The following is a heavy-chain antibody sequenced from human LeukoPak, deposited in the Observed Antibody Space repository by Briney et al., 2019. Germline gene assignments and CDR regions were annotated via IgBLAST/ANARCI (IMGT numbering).Heavy chain of an antibody. CDR2: IIPIFGTA. V-gene: IGHV1-69*01. CDR1: GGTFGSYA. Sequence: GSSVKVSCKASGGTFGSYAISWVRQAPGQGLEWMGGIIPIFGTANYAQKFQGRVTITADESTSTAYMELSSLRSEDTAVYYCARDHHGDYHFRTDYWGQGTLVTVSS. CDR3: ARDHHGDYHFRTDY. J-gene: IGHJ4*02. D-gene: IGHD4-17*01.